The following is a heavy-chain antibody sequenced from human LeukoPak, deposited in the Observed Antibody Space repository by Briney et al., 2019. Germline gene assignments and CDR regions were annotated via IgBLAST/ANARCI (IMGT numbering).Heavy chain of an antibody. Sequence: GGSLTLSCEDSGFTFRSYEMNWVRQAPGKGLEWIAYLSSGSAFSYADSVKGRFTIARDNAKNSVYLEMNSLRADDTAVYYCARSARLMKGVVEVTALDDWGQGTLVTVSS. D-gene: IGHD3-3*01. V-gene: IGHV3-48*03. CDR1: GFTFRSYE. J-gene: IGHJ4*02. CDR3: ARSARLMKGVVEVTALDD. CDR2: LSSGSAF.